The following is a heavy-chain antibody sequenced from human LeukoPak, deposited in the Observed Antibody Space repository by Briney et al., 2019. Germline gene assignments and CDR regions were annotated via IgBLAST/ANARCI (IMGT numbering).Heavy chain of an antibody. Sequence: PSETLSLTCAVSGSSITTDYYWAWIRQPPGQGLEWIGSISHSENTRYNPSLKSRLTISVDASKSQFSLKLASVTAADTAVYYCARREYSYGYGFDYWGQGTLVTVSS. D-gene: IGHD5-18*01. CDR1: GSSITTDYY. CDR3: ARREYSYGYGFDY. V-gene: IGHV4-38-2*01. CDR2: ISHSENT. J-gene: IGHJ4*02.